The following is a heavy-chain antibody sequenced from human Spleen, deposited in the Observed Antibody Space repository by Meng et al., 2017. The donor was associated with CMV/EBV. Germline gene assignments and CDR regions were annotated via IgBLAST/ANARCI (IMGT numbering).Heavy chain of an antibody. V-gene: IGHV4-61*01. CDR3: ARDYFTRMGDSSAWYALRYGMDV. CDR1: GGSVSSGTYY. D-gene: IGHD6-13*01. J-gene: IGHJ6*02. Sequence: GSLRLSCTVSGGSVSSGTYYWSWIRQPPGKGLEWIGYIYYSGSTNYNPSLKSRVTISVDTSKNQFSLKLSSVTAADTALYYCARDYFTRMGDSSAWYALRYGMDVWGQGTTVTVSS. CDR2: IYYSGST.